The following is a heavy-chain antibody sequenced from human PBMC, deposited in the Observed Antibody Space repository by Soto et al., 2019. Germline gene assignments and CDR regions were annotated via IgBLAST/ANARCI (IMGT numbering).Heavy chain of an antibody. D-gene: IGHD1-26*01. J-gene: IGHJ6*02. CDR1: GGSISSYY. CDR3: ARTGGSSPYYYYGMDV. CDR2: IYTSGST. V-gene: IGHV4-4*07. Sequence: PSETLSLTCTVSGGSISSYYWSWIRQPAGKGLEWIGRIYTSGSTNYNPSLKSRVTMSVDTSKNQFSLKLSSVTAADTAVYYCARTGGSSPYYYYGMDVWGQGTTVTVSS.